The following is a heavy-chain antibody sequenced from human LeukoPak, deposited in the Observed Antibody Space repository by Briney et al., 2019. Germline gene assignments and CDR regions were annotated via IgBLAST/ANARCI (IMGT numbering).Heavy chain of an antibody. CDR2: ISSGSTYM. V-gene: IGHV3-21*01. J-gene: IGHJ4*02. D-gene: IGHD2-2*01. Sequence: GGSLRLSCAASGFTFTSYGMNWVRQAPGKGLEGVSSISSGSTYMYYADSVKGRFTISRDNAKNSVYLQMNSLRAEDTAVYYCAREPGPAAPPVDYWGQGTLVTVSS. CDR1: GFTFTSYG. CDR3: AREPGPAAPPVDY.